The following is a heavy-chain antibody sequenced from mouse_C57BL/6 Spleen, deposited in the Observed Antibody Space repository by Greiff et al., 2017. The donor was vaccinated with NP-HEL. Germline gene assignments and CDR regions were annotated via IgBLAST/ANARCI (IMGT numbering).Heavy chain of an antibody. J-gene: IGHJ4*01. D-gene: IGHD2-4*01. CDR3: ARDYDSVMDY. V-gene: IGHV7-1*01. CDR1: GFTFSDFY. CDR2: SRNKANDYTT. Sequence: EVNVVESGGGLVQSGRSLRLSCATSGFTFSDFYMEWVRQAPGKGLEWIAASRNKANDYTTEYSASVKGRFIVSRDTSQSILYLQMNALRAEDTAIYYCARDYDSVMDYWGQGTSVTVSS.